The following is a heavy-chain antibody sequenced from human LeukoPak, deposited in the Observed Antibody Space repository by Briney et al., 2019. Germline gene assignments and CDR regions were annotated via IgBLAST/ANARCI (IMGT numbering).Heavy chain of an antibody. D-gene: IGHD1-1*01. CDR3: ARGLSWWFDP. Sequence: SVKVSCKASGGTFSSYTISCVRQAPGQGLEWIGRIIPILGIANYAQKFLGRVTTTADKSTSTAYMELSSLRSEDTAVYSCARGLSWWFDPWGQGTLVTVSS. V-gene: IGHV1-69*02. CDR2: IIPILGIA. J-gene: IGHJ5*02. CDR1: GGTFSSYT.